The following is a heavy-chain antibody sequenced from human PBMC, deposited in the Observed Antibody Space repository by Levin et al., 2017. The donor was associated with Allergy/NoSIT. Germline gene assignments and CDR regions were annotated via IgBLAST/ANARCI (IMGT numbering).Heavy chain of an antibody. CDR1: GGSFSGYY. CDR2: INHSGST. Sequence: SQTLSLTCAVYGGSFSGYYWSWIRQPPGKGLEWIGEINHSGSTNYNPSLKSRVTISVDTSKNQFSLKLSSVTAADTAVYYCARKHSGYAGPGRVGSGYYYGMDVWGQGTTVTVSS. V-gene: IGHV4-34*01. CDR3: ARKHSGYAGPGRVGSGYYYGMDV. D-gene: IGHD5-12*01. J-gene: IGHJ6*02.